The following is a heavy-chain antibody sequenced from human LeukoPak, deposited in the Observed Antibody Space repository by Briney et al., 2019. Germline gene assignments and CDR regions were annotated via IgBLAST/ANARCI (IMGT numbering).Heavy chain of an antibody. CDR3: ATESIRGVCDI. CDR2: FEPEDGET. J-gene: IGHJ3*02. Sequence: ASVTVSCTVSGYTLTELSKHWVRHAHGQGLEWMGGFEPEDGETIYDQKFQGRVTMTEDTSTDTAYMELSSLRCEGTAVYYCATESIRGVCDIWGQDTMVTVSS. V-gene: IGHV1-24*01. CDR1: GYTLTELS. D-gene: IGHD2-21*01.